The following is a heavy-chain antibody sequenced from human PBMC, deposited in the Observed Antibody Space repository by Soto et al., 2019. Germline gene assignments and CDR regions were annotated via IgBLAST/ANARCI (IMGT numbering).Heavy chain of an antibody. CDR1: GFPFSPSP. V-gene: IGHV3-23*01. J-gene: IGHJ4*02. CDR3: AKVGWEDY. D-gene: IGHD6-19*01. CDR2: ISGSGDST. Sequence: GGSQLLSCLSSGFPFSPSPMSWVRQAPGKGLEWVSAISGSGDSTNYADSVKGRFTISRDNSKNTLYLQMNSLRAEDTAVYFCAKVGWEDYWGQGNVVTGSS.